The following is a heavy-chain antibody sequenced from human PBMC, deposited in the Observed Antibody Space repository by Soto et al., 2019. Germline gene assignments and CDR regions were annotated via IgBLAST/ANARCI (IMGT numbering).Heavy chain of an antibody. CDR3: ARSPRPRWYFDY. CDR2: ISAYNGNT. CDR1: GYTFTSYG. Sequence: ASVKVSCKASGYTFTSYGIIWVRQAPGQGLEWMGWISAYNGNTNYAQKLQGRVTMTTDTSTSTAYMELRSLRSDDTAVYYCARSPRPRWYFDYWGQGTLVTVSS. V-gene: IGHV1-18*01. D-gene: IGHD2-15*01. J-gene: IGHJ4*02.